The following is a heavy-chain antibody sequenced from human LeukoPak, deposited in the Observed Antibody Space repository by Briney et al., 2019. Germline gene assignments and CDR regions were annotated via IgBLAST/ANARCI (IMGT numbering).Heavy chain of an antibody. CDR1: GGTFSSYT. D-gene: IGHD1-26*01. CDR3: ARDCSGGASCY. Sequence: GSSVKVSCKASGGTFSSYTISWVRQAPGQGLEWMVRIIPILGIANYAQKFQGRVTITADKSTSTAYMELSSLRSEDTAVYYCARDCSGGASCYWGQGTLVTVSS. CDR2: IIPILGIA. V-gene: IGHV1-69*04. J-gene: IGHJ4*02.